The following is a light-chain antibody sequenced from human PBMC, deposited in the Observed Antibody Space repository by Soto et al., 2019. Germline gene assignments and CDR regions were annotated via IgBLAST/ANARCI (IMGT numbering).Light chain of an antibody. V-gene: IGKV3-15*01. CDR3: QQYNEWSRT. J-gene: IGKJ1*01. CDR2: GAS. CDR1: QSVNSY. Sequence: EIVLTQSPGTLSLSPGERATLSCRASQSVNSYLAWYEQKPGQAPRLLIYGASARATGVPARFSGSGSGTDFTLTISSLQSEDFAVYYCQQYNEWSRTFGQGTKVDIK.